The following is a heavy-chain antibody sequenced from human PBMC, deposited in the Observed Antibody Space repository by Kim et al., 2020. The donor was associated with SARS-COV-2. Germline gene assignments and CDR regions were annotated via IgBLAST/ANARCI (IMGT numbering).Heavy chain of an antibody. V-gene: IGHV5-10-1*01. D-gene: IGHD4-17*01. J-gene: IGHJ4*02. Sequence: YSPSFQGNVTISADKSISTAYLQWSSLKASDTAMYYCARLGYGDYIPRVYWGQGTLVTVSS. CDR3: ARLGYGDYIPRVY.